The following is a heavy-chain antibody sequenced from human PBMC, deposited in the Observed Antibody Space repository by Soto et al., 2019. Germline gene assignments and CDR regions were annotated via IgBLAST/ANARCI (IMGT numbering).Heavy chain of an antibody. CDR2: VDPRDSYT. D-gene: IGHD3-22*01. J-gene: IGHJ4*02. Sequence: GESLKISFKGSGYSSGYTFTSYWITWVRQMPGKGLEGMGGVDPRDSYTSYSPSFKGLETLSAEKYINNAFLLWSSLKPSDTAMYFCAADRGYYDYWGLGTMVAVSS. CDR1: GYSSGYTFTSYW. V-gene: IGHV5-10-1*01. CDR3: AADRGYYDY.